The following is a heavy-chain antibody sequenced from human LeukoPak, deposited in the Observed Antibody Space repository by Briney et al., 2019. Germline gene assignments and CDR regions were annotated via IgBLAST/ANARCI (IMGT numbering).Heavy chain of an antibody. CDR3: AKPLEKYTYGGNFDY. J-gene: IGHJ4*02. CDR1: GFTFSSYA. CDR2: ISSSADGT. D-gene: IGHD4-23*01. V-gene: IGHV3-23*01. Sequence: GGSLRLSCEASGFTFSSYAMSWVRQAPGKGLAWVSVISSSADGTYYADSVKGRFTISRDNSKNTLYLQMNNLRAEDTAVYYCAKPLEKYTYGGNFDYWGQGILVTVSS.